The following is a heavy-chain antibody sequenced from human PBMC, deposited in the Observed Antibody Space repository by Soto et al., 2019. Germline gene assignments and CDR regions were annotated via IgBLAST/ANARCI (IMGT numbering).Heavy chain of an antibody. V-gene: IGHV1-2*04. CDR2: INPNSGGT. J-gene: IGHJ4*02. CDR1: GYTFTGYY. D-gene: IGHD2-2*01. Sequence: ASVKVSCKASGYTFTGYYMHWVRQAPGQGLEWMGWINPNSGGTNYAQKFQGWVTMTRDTSISTAYMELSRLRSDDTAVYYCARGGWGIVVVPAAMGYFDYWGQGTLVTVSS. CDR3: ARGGWGIVVVPAAMGYFDY.